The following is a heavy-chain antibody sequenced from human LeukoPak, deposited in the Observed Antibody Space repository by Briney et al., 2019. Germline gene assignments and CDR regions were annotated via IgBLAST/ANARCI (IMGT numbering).Heavy chain of an antibody. Sequence: GASVKVSCKASGYTFTGYYMHWVRQAPGQGLEWMRWINPNSGGTNYAQKFQGRVTMTRDTSISTAYMELSRLRSDDTAVYYCARVGYCSSTSCYEGWFDPWGQGTLVTVSS. J-gene: IGHJ5*02. CDR1: GYTFTGYY. CDR2: INPNSGGT. CDR3: ARVGYCSSTSCYEGWFDP. V-gene: IGHV1-2*02. D-gene: IGHD2-2*03.